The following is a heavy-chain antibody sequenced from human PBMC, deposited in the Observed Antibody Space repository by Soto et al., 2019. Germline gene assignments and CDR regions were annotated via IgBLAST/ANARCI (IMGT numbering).Heavy chain of an antibody. CDR1: GFTSSDHY. CDR3: ARRAESRREFDY. J-gene: IGHJ4*02. V-gene: IGHV3-72*01. CDR2: LKNKADGYTA. Sequence: EVQLVESGGGLVQPGGSLRLSCAAFGFTSSDHYMEWVRQAPGKGLEWVGRLKNKADGYTAECAASVKGRFTVSGDDSMNFLFLQMNSLKTEDTAVYYCARRAESRREFDYWGRGTLVTVSS.